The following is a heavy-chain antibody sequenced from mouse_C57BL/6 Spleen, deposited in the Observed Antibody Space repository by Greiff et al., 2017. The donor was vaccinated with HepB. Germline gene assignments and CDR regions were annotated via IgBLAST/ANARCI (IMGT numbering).Heavy chain of an antibody. Sequence: EVQLQQSGPELVKPGASVKISCKASGYSFTGYYMNWVKQSPDKSLEWIGEINPSTGGTTYNQKFKAKATLTVDKSSSTAYMQLKSLTSEDSAVYYCARSLLLRSFAYWGQGTLVTVSA. CDR3: ARSLLLRSFAY. CDR2: INPSTGGT. D-gene: IGHD1-1*01. CDR1: GYSFTGYY. J-gene: IGHJ3*01. V-gene: IGHV1-42*01.